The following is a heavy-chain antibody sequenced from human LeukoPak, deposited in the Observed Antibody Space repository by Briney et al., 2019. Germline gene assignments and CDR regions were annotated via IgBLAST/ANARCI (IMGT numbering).Heavy chain of an antibody. CDR2: INPNSGGT. CDR1: GYTFTAYY. CDR3: ARQQSIAVAGEPTGDYFDY. Sequence: ASVKVSCKASGYTFTAYYMHWVRQAPGQGLEWMGWINPNSGGTNYAQKFPGRVTMTRDTSISTAYMELSRLRSDDTAVYYCARQQSIAVAGEPTGDYFDYWGQGTLVTVSS. D-gene: IGHD6-19*01. V-gene: IGHV1-2*02. J-gene: IGHJ4*02.